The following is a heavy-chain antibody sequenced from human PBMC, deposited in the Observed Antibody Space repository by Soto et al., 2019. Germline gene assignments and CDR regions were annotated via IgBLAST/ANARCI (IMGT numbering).Heavy chain of an antibody. D-gene: IGHD4-17*01. V-gene: IGHV3-23*01. J-gene: IGHJ4*02. CDR3: AKEKNVFYGDYGSGFDY. Sequence: GGSLRLSCAASGFTFSSYAMSWVRQAPGKGLEWVSVISGSGGSTYYADSVKGRFTISRDNSKNTLYLQMNSLRAEDTAAYYCAKEKNVFYGDYGSGFDYWGQGTLVTVSS. CDR2: ISGSGGST. CDR1: GFTFSSYA.